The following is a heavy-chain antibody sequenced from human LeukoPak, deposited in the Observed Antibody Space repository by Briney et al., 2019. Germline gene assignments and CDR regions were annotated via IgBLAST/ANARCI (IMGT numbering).Heavy chain of an antibody. CDR1: GGSISSGGYS. D-gene: IGHD2-2*01. V-gene: IGHV4-30-2*01. J-gene: IGHJ4*02. CDR2: VYHSGST. Sequence: PSETLSLTCAVSGGSISSGGYSWSWIRQPPGKGLEWIGYVYHSGSTYYNPSLKSRVTISVDRSKNQFSLKLSSVTAADTAVYYCARDYNWWYQLEYYFDYWGQGTLVTVSS. CDR3: ARDYNWWYQLEYYFDY.